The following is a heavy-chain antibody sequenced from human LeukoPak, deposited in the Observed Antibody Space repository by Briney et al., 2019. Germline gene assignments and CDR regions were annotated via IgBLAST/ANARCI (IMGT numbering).Heavy chain of an antibody. V-gene: IGHV3-7*05. Sequence: GGSLRLSCAASGFPFDTYWMSWVRQAPGKGLEWVANIRHDESEESYVDSVKGRFTISRDNAQKSLYLQMKSLRAEDTAVYYCARISVHYGDLFDCWGQGTLVTVSS. J-gene: IGHJ4*02. CDR2: IRHDESEE. D-gene: IGHD4-17*01. CDR3: ARISVHYGDLFDC. CDR1: GFPFDTYW.